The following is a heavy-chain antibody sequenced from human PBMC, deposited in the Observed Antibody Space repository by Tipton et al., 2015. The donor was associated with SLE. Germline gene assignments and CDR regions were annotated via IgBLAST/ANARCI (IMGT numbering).Heavy chain of an antibody. J-gene: IGHJ3*02. CDR2: IYYSGST. CDR3: ARGEKDAFDI. CDR1: GGSISSSSYY. Sequence: LRLSCTVSGGSISSSSYYWGWIRQPPGKGLEWIGSIYYSGSTYYNPSLKSRVTISADTSKNQFSLKLSSVTAADTAVYYCARGEKDAFDIWGQGTMVTVSS. V-gene: IGHV4-39*07.